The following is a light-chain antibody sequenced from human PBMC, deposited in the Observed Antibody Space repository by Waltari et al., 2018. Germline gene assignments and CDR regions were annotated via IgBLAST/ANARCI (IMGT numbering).Light chain of an antibody. CDR1: QSVSSN. J-gene: IGKJ1*01. CDR3: QQYNNWPPGT. V-gene: IGKV3-15*01. CDR2: GAS. Sequence: CRAMQSVSSNVAWYQQKPGQAPRLLIYGASTRATGIPARFSGSGSGTEFTLTISSLQSEDFAVYYCQQYNNWPPGTFGQGTKVEIK.